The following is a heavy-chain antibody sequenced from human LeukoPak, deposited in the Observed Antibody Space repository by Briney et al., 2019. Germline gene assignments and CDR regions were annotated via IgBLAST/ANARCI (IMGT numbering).Heavy chain of an antibody. J-gene: IGHJ4*02. CDR1: GFTFSSYG. Sequence: PGGSLRLSCAASGFTFSSYGMHWVRQAPGKGLEWVAFIRYDGSNKYYADSVKGRFTISRDNSKNTLYLQMNSLRAEDTAVYYCAKDHQRYYDSITPGPFDYWGQGTLVTVSS. D-gene: IGHD3-22*01. V-gene: IGHV3-30*02. CDR2: IRYDGSNK. CDR3: AKDHQRYYDSITPGPFDY.